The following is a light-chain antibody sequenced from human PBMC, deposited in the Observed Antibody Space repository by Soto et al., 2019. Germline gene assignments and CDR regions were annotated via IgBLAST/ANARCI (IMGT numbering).Light chain of an antibody. CDR1: QSLSDW. V-gene: IGKV1-5*03. Sequence: DIQMTQSPSTLSASVGDRVTITCRASQSLSDWLAWYQQKPGTAPKLLIYRASSLEDGVPSRFSGSGSGTQFPITFSRRRPGGLAIYDGNKNCFSPLIFAGGTKGEMK. J-gene: IGKJ4*01. CDR2: RAS. CDR3: NKNCFSPLI.